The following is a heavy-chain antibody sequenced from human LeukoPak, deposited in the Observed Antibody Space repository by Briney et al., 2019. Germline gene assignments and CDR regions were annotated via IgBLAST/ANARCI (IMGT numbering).Heavy chain of an antibody. CDR2: INPNSGGT. V-gene: IGHV1-2*04. Sequence: GASVKVSRKASGYTFTGYYMHWVRQAPGQGLEWMGWINPNSGGTNYAQKFQGWVTMTRDTSISTAYMELSRLRSDDTAAYYCARGDGYSSSWYGYWGQGTLVTVSS. CDR3: ARGDGYSSSWYGY. J-gene: IGHJ4*02. D-gene: IGHD6-13*01. CDR1: GYTFTGYY.